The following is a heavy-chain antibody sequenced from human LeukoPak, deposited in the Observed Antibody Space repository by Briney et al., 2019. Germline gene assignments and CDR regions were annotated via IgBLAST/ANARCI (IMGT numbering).Heavy chain of an antibody. CDR1: DFTFSNYG. CDR2: VTSRGDT. CDR3: AKDAVRSNWPSFDY. V-gene: IGHV3-23*01. D-gene: IGHD1-1*01. J-gene: IGHJ4*02. Sequence: GGSLRLSCAASDFTFSNYGRNWVRQAPGKGLEWVSTVTSRGDTFYADSVKGRFTNSRDNSKNTLDLQMKGLRAEDTAVYYCAKDAVRSNWPSFDYWGQGTLVIVS.